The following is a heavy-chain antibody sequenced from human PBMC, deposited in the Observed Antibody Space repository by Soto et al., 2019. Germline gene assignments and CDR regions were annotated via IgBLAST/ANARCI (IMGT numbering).Heavy chain of an antibody. D-gene: IGHD3-3*01. V-gene: IGHV3-15*07. CDR1: GFTFSNAW. J-gene: IGHJ3*02. Sequence: GGSLRLSCAASGFTFSNAWMNWVRQAPGKGLEWVGRIKSKTDGGTTDYAAPVKGRFTISRDDSKNTLYLQMNSLKTEDTAVYYCTTSRSTYYDFWSGYYAFDIWGQGTMVTVSS. CDR2: IKSKTDGGTT. CDR3: TTSRSTYYDFWSGYYAFDI.